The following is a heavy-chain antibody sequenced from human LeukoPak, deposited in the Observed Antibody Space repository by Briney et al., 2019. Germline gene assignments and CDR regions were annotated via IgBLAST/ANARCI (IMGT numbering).Heavy chain of an antibody. Sequence: SETLSLTCTVSNDSINNYYWSWIRQPPGKGLEWIGYIYYSGNTNYNPSLKSRVTISLDTSKNQFSLKLSSVTAADTAVYYCARDSAIAAMRDFDYWGQGTLVTVSS. CDR3: ARDSAIAAMRDFDY. CDR2: IYYSGNT. V-gene: IGHV4-59*01. CDR1: NDSINNYY. D-gene: IGHD2-2*01. J-gene: IGHJ4*02.